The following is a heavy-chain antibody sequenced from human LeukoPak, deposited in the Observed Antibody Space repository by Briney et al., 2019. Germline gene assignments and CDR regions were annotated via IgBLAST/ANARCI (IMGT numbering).Heavy chain of an antibody. CDR2: IWYDGSNK. J-gene: IGHJ4*02. V-gene: IGHV3-33*01. CDR3: ARDGRPYNYDSSDFDY. Sequence: GSLRLSCAASGFTFSSYGMHWVRQAPGKGLEWVAVIWYDGSNKYYVDSVKGRFTISRDNSKNTLYLQMNSLRAEDTAVYYCARDGRPYNYDSSDFDYWGQGTLVTVSS. D-gene: IGHD3-22*01. CDR1: GFTFSSYG.